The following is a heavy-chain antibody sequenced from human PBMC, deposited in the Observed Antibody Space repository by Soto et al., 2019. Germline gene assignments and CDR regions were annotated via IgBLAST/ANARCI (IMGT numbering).Heavy chain of an antibody. Sequence: QVQLQESGPGLVKPSQTLSLTCTVSGGSISSGGYYWSWIRQHPGKRLEWIGYIYYSGSTYYNPSLKSRVTISVDTSKNQFSLKLSSVTAADTAVYYCARETTYYYGSGSYSRPFDYWGQGTLVTVSS. V-gene: IGHV4-31*03. CDR3: ARETTYYYGSGSYSRPFDY. J-gene: IGHJ4*02. D-gene: IGHD3-10*01. CDR2: IYYSGST. CDR1: GGSISSGGYY.